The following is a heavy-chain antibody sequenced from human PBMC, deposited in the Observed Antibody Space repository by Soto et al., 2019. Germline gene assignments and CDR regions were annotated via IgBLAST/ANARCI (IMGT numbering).Heavy chain of an antibody. CDR1: GGSFSGYY. V-gene: IGHV4-34*01. CDR3: AGGRVAAAGSWSDYWFDP. J-gene: IGHJ5*02. Sequence: SETLSLTCADYGGSFSGYYWSWIRQPPGKGLEWIGEINHSGSTNYNPSLKSRVTISVDTSKNQFSLKLSSVTAADTAVYYCAGGRVAAAGSWSDYWFDPWGQGTLVTSPQ. D-gene: IGHD6-13*01. CDR2: INHSGST.